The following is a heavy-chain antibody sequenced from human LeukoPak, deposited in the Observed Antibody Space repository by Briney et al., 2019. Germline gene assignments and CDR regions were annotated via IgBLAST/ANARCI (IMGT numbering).Heavy chain of an antibody. CDR1: GCTFISYA. J-gene: IGHJ4*02. D-gene: IGHD1-26*01. V-gene: IGHV3-30-3*01. CDR2: MSFDGSNK. Sequence: PAGSLTLSCPASGCTFISYALHWVGQAPAKGREWVGVMSFDGSNKYYADSVNGVFTISRDNGKNALYLQMNRLRAEDAAVYYCSRCDFAGASGSYDYWGQGTLVTVSS. CDR3: SRCDFAGASGSYDY.